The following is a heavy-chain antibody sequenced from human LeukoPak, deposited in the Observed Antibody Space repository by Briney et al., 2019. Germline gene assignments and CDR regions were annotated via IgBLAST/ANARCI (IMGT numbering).Heavy chain of an antibody. J-gene: IGHJ4*02. Sequence: SVKVSCKTSGYTFTSYGISWVRQAPGQGLEWMGGIIPIFGTANYAQKFQGRVTITADESTSTAYMELSSLRSEDTAVYYCAREDSSGWFPIFDYWGQGTLVTVSS. D-gene: IGHD6-19*01. CDR3: AREDSSGWFPIFDY. CDR1: GYTFTSYG. V-gene: IGHV1-69*13. CDR2: IIPIFGTA.